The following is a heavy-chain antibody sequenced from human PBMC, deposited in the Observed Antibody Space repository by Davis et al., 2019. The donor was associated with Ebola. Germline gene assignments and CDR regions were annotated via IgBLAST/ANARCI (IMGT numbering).Heavy chain of an antibody. J-gene: IGHJ6*02. V-gene: IGHV1-18*01. CDR3: ARELVPAAIPPYYYYGMDV. Sequence: ASVKVSCKASGYTFTSYGISWVRQAPGQGLEWMGWISAYNGNTNYAQKFQGRVTMTRDTSTSTVYMELSSPRSEDTAVYYCARELVPAAIPPYYYYGMDVWGQGTTVTVSS. D-gene: IGHD2-2*02. CDR1: GYTFTSYG. CDR2: ISAYNGNT.